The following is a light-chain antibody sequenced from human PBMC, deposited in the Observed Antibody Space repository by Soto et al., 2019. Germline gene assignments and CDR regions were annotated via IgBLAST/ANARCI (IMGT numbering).Light chain of an antibody. CDR1: SSDVGGYNF. Sequence: QSVLTQPASVSGSPGQSITISCTGTSSDVGGYNFVSWYQQHPGKAPILMIFDVSDRPSGVSNRFSGSKSGNTASLTISGLQAGDEADYYCSSYTSSSTEVFGTGTKVTVL. J-gene: IGLJ1*01. CDR3: SSYTSSSTEV. CDR2: DVS. V-gene: IGLV2-14*01.